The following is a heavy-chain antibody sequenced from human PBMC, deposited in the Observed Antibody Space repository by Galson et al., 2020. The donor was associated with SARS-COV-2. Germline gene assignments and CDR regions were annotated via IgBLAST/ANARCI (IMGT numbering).Heavy chain of an antibody. D-gene: IGHD3-22*01. V-gene: IGHV4-31*03. J-gene: IGHJ4*02. Sequence: ETSETLSLTCTVSGGSISSGGYYWSWIRQHPGKGLEWIGYIYYSGSTYYNPSLKSRVTISVDTSKNQFSLKLSSVTAADTAVYYCARGTAVNYYDSSGPFDYWGQGTLVTVSS. CDR2: IYYSGST. CDR1: GGSISSGGYY. CDR3: ARGTAVNYYDSSGPFDY.